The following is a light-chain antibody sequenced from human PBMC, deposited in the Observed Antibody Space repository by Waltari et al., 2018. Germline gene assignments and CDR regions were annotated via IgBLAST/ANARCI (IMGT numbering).Light chain of an antibody. V-gene: IGLV3-25*03. J-gene: IGLJ2*01. CDR1: ALPKKY. CDR2: KDR. CDR3: LSPETRGSWV. Sequence: SYELTQSPSVSLSPGPTARIPCRGDALPKKYAYWYQKKPGQAPVLIIFKDRERPSGIPERFSGSTSGTTVTLTITGVQAEDEADYYCLSPETRGSWVFGGGTKLTVL.